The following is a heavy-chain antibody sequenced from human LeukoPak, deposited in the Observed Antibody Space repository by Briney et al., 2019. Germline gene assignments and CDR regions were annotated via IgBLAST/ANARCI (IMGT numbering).Heavy chain of an antibody. Sequence: PGGSLRLSCAVSGFTFDEYAVHWVRQAPGKGLEWVSGISWDSGSIGYADSVKGRFTISRDNAKNSLYLQMNSLRAEDTALYYCAKDRARDCSSTSCYTFDYWGQGTLVTVSS. CDR2: ISWDSGSI. D-gene: IGHD2-2*02. J-gene: IGHJ4*02. V-gene: IGHV3-9*01. CDR1: GFTFDEYA. CDR3: AKDRARDCSSTSCYTFDY.